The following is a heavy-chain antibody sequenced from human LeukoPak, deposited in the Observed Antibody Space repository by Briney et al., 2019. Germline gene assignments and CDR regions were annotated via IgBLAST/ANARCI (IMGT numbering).Heavy chain of an antibody. V-gene: IGHV4-31*03. CDR2: IYYSGST. Sequence: SETLSLTCTVSGGSISSGGYYWSWIRQRPGKGLEWIGYIYYSGSTYYNPSLKSRVTISVDTSKNQFSLKLSSVTAADTAVYYCARGSGGYDHYFDYWGQGTLVTVSS. J-gene: IGHJ4*02. D-gene: IGHD5-12*01. CDR1: GGSISSGGYY. CDR3: ARGSGGYDHYFDY.